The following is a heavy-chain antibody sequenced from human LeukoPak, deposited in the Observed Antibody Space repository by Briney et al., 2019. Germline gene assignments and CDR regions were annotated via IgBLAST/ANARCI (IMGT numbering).Heavy chain of an antibody. D-gene: IGHD4-23*01. CDR2: ISGSGGST. CDR3: AKDPTVVTPSGGFDY. J-gene: IGHJ4*02. V-gene: IGHV3-23*01. CDR1: GFTFSSYA. Sequence: GGSLRLSCAASGFTFSSYAMSWVRQAPGKGLEWVSAISGSGGSTYYADSVEGRFTVSRDNSKNTLYLQMNSLRAEDTAVYYCAKDPTVVTPSGGFDYWGQGTLVTVSS.